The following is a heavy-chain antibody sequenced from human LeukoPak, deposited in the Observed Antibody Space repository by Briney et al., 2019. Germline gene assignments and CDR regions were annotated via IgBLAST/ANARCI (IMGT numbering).Heavy chain of an antibody. CDR3: ARVVRGAENYYCSYMDV. Sequence: GGSLRLSCAASGFNFHDYAMSWVRQAPGKGLEWVSGINWNGGSTGFAASGKGRFTITRGNAKNSLYLQMNSLRAEDTAVYHCARVVRGAENYYCSYMDVWGKGATVTVSS. CDR2: INWNGGST. V-gene: IGHV3-20*01. D-gene: IGHD3-10*01. CDR1: GFNFHDYA. J-gene: IGHJ6*03.